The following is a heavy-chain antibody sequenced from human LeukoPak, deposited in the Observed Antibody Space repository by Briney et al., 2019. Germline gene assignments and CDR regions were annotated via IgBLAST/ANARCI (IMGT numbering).Heavy chain of an antibody. J-gene: IGHJ3*02. D-gene: IGHD1-26*01. CDR2: INPSGGST. V-gene: IGHV1-46*01. Sequence: GASVTVSYKASGYTFTSYYMHWVRQAPGQGLEWMGIINPSGGSTSYAQKFQGRVTMTRDMSTSTVYMELSSLRSEDTAVYYCARAIVGETDAFDIWGQGTMVTVSS. CDR3: ARAIVGETDAFDI. CDR1: GYTFTSYY.